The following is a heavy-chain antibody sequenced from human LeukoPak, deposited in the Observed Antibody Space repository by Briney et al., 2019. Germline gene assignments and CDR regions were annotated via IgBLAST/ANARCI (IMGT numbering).Heavy chain of an antibody. V-gene: IGHV3-43D*03. CDR3: AKEGSSSSFDY. J-gene: IGHJ4*02. CDR2: ISWDGGST. Sequence: GGSLRLSCAASGFTFDDYAMHWVRQAPGKGLEWVSLISWDGGSTYYADSVKGRFTISRDNSKNSLYLQMNSLRAEDTALCYCAKEGSSSSFDYWGQGTLVTVS. CDR1: GFTFDDYA. D-gene: IGHD6-13*01.